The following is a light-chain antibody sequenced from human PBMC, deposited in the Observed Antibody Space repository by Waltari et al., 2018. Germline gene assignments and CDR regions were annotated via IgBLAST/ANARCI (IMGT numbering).Light chain of an antibody. V-gene: IGKV3-11*01. J-gene: IGKJ4*01. CDR2: DAS. Sequence: EIVLTQSPPTLSLSPGERATLSCRASQSISSYLAWYQQKPGQAPRLLIYDASNRATVIPARFSGSGSGTDFTLTISSLEPEDSAVYYCQQRSNWPLTFGGGTKVEI. CDR1: QSISSY. CDR3: QQRSNWPLT.